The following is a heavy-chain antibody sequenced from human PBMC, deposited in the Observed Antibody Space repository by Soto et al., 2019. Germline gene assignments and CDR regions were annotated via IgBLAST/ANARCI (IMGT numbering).Heavy chain of an antibody. CDR1: GGSISSSSYY. J-gene: IGHJ4*02. CDR3: ARAGYYDSSGYYFDY. Sequence: SETLSLTCTVSGGSISSSSYYWGWIRQPPGKGLEWIGSIYYSGSTYYNPSLKSRVTISVDTSKNQFSLKLSSVTAADTAVYYCARAGYYDSSGYYFDYWGQGTLVTVSS. D-gene: IGHD3-22*01. V-gene: IGHV4-39*07. CDR2: IYYSGST.